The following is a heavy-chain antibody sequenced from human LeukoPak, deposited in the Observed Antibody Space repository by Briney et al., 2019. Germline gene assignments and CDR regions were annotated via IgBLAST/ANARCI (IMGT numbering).Heavy chain of an antibody. V-gene: IGHV1-8*03. CDR2: MNPNSGNT. J-gene: IGHJ3*02. D-gene: IGHD3-10*01. CDR1: GYTFTSYD. CDR3: AKDGGMVRGQNAFDI. Sequence: RRASVKVSCKASGYTFTSYDINWVRQATGQGLEWMGWMNPNSGNTGYAQKFQGRVTITRNTSISTAYMELSSLRSEDTAVYYCAKDGGMVRGQNAFDIWGQGTMVTVSS.